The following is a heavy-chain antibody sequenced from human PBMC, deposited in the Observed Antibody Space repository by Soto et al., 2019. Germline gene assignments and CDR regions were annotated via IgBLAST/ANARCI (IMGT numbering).Heavy chain of an antibody. CDR1: GFTFSSYA. Sequence: GGSLRLSCSASGFTFSSYAMHWVRQAPGKGLEYVSAISSNGGSTYYADSVKGRFTISRDNSKNTLYLQMSSLRAEDTAVYYCVKEGGLRRSRGNYFDFWGQGTLVTVSS. V-gene: IGHV3-64D*09. J-gene: IGHJ4*02. CDR2: ISSNGGST. D-gene: IGHD3-16*01. CDR3: VKEGGLRRSRGNYFDF.